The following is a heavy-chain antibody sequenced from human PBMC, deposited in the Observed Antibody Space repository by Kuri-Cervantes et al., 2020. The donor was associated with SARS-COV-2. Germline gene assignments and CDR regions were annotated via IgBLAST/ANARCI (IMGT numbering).Heavy chain of an antibody. Sequence: LSLTCAASGFTFSSYSMNWVRQAPGKGLEWVSSISSSSSYIYYADSVKGRFTISRDNAKNSLYLQMNSLRAEDTAVYYCAREGRHCSGGSCYGWFDPWGQGTLVTVSS. CDR3: AREGRHCSGGSCYGWFDP. CDR2: ISSSSSYI. CDR1: GFTFSSYS. V-gene: IGHV3-21*01. D-gene: IGHD2-15*01. J-gene: IGHJ5*02.